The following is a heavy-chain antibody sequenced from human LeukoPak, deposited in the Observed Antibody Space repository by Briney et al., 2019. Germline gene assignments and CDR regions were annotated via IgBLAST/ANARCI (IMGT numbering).Heavy chain of an antibody. CDR2: IGISRGNT. D-gene: IGHD5-12*01. J-gene: IGHJ4*01. V-gene: IGHV3-48*01. CDR1: GFNFIDYS. Sequence: GGSLRLSCAASGFNFIDYSMYWVRQAPGKGLEWISYIGISRGNTKYADSVKGRVTISRDKARNSLYLQMNSLRVEDTAMYYCARDHRYAFDNWGHGTLVTVSS. CDR3: ARDHRYAFDN.